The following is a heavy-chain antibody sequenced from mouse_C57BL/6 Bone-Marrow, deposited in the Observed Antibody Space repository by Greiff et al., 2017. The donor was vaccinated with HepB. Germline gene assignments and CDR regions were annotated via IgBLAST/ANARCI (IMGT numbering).Heavy chain of an antibody. CDR2: IWSGGST. Sequence: VQRVESGPGLVQPSQSLSITCTVSGFSLTSYGVHWVRQSPGKGLEWLGVIWSGGSTDYNAALISRLSISKDNSKSQVFFKMNSLQADDTAIYYCARNPNWDGFDYWGQGTTLTVSS. CDR1: GFSLTSYG. D-gene: IGHD4-1*01. V-gene: IGHV2-2*01. J-gene: IGHJ2*01. CDR3: ARNPNWDGFDY.